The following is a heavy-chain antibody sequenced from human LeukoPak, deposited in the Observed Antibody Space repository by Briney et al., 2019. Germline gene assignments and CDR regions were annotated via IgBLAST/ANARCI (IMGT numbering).Heavy chain of an antibody. J-gene: IGHJ4*02. V-gene: IGHV3-30*04. D-gene: IGHD3-16*01. CDR2: ISYDGSNK. CDR3: ARVLWEYYFDY. CDR1: GFTFSSYA. Sequence: PGGSLRLSCAASGFTFSSYAMHWVRQAPGKGLERVAVISYDGSNKYYADSVKGRFTISRDNSKNTLYLQMNSLRAEDTAVYYCARVLWEYYFDYWGQGTLVTVSS.